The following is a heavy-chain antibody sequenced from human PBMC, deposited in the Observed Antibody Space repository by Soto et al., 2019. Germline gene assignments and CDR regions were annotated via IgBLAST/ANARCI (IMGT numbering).Heavy chain of an antibody. J-gene: IGHJ4*02. CDR1: GGSFSGYY. CDR3: ARGSSGPGYYKFNFDY. Sequence: SETLSLTCAVYGGSFSGYYWSWIRQPPGKGLEWIGEINHSGSTNYNPSLRGRVTISVDTSKNQFSLKLSSVTAADTAVYYCARGSSGPGYYKFNFDYWGQGTLVTVSS. D-gene: IGHD3-22*01. V-gene: IGHV4-34*01. CDR2: INHSGST.